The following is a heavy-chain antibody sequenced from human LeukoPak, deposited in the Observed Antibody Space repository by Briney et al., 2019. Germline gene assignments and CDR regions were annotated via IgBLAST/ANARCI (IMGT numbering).Heavy chain of an antibody. CDR3: ARDLLWFGESDYYYYGMDV. V-gene: IGHV1-8*01. J-gene: IGHJ6*02. CDR1: GYTFTSYD. D-gene: IGHD3-10*01. Sequence: ASVKVSCKASGYTFTSYDINWVRQATGQGLEWMGWMNPNSGNTGYAQKFQGRVTMTRNTSISTAYMELSSLRSEDTAVYYCARDLLWFGESDYYYYGMDVWGQGTTVTVS. CDR2: MNPNSGNT.